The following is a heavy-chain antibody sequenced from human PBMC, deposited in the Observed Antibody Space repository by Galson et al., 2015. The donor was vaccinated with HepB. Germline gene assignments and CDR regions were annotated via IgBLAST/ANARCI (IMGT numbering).Heavy chain of an antibody. V-gene: IGHV1-69*01. J-gene: IGHJ4*02. CDR3: ARVADYYDSSGYCFDY. CDR1: GGTFSSYA. D-gene: IGHD3-22*01. Sequence: SCKASGGTFSSYAISWVRQAPGQGLEWMGGIIPIFGTANYAQKFQGRVTITADESTSTAYMELSSLRSEDTAVYYCARVADYYDSSGYCFDYWGQGTLVTVSS. CDR2: IIPIFGTA.